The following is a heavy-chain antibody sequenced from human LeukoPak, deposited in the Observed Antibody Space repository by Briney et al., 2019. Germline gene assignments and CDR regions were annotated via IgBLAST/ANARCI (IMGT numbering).Heavy chain of an antibody. CDR2: VTNYNGNT. D-gene: IGHD3-22*01. J-gene: IGHJ4*02. V-gene: IGHV1-18*01. CDR1: GYIFASYA. CDR3: ARHSSQSHFDY. Sequence: VASVKVSCTASGYIFASYAFSWVRQAPGQELEWMGWVTNYNGNTDYARNLQGRVTMTTETSTNTAYMELRSLRSDDTAVYFCARHSSQSHFDYWGQGTLVTVSS.